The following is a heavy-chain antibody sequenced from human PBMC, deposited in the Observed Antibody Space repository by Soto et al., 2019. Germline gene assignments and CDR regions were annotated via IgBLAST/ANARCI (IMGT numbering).Heavy chain of an antibody. CDR2: IFHSGST. CDR1: GGSISSGGYS. J-gene: IGHJ2*01. Sequence: QLQLQDSGSGLVKPSQTLSLTCAVSGGSISSGGYSWSWLRQPPGKGLEWIGYIFHSGSTCYNPSLKSRVTISVDGSTNAVSLELSSVTAADTAVYYCAREGGSGSTDWYFNVWGRGTLVTVSS. CDR3: AREGGSGSTDWYFNV. V-gene: IGHV4-30-2*01. D-gene: IGHD1-26*01.